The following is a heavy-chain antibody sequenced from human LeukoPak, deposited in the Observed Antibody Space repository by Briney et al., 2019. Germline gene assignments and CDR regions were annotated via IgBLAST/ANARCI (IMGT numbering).Heavy chain of an antibody. D-gene: IGHD6-19*01. Sequence: GGSLRLSCAASAFSFSDYNMNWVRQAPGKGLEWVSAISGSGGSTYYADSVKGRFTISRDNSKNTLYLQMNSLRAEDTAVYYCAKNSLGSGWFYYYYYYMDVWGKGTTVTISS. CDR2: ISGSGGST. CDR3: AKNSLGSGWFYYYYYYMDV. CDR1: AFSFSDYN. J-gene: IGHJ6*03. V-gene: IGHV3-23*01.